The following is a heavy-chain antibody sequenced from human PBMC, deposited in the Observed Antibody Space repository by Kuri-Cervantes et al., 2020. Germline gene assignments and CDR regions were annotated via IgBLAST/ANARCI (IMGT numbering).Heavy chain of an antibody. CDR3: ARALGYSSSILDY. Sequence: AGSLRLTCAASGFTFSDYYMSWIRQAPGEGLEWVSYISSSGSTIYYADSVKGRFTISRDNAKNSLYLQMNSLRAEDTAVYYCARALGYSSSILDYWGQGTLVTVSS. CDR2: ISSSGSTI. CDR1: GFTFSDYY. D-gene: IGHD6-6*01. J-gene: IGHJ4*02. V-gene: IGHV3-11*01.